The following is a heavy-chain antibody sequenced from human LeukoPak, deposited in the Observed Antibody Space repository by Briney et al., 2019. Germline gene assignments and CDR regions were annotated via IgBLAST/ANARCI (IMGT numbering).Heavy chain of an antibody. D-gene: IGHD1-26*01. Sequence: SETLSLTCTVSGGSVSSSSHYCGWIRQPPGKGLEWIGSITYIESTYYNPSLSSRVTISADTSKNLFSLKLTSVTAADTAVYYCAREFTTAWLGDFDSWGQGTLVTVSS. CDR3: AREFTTAWLGDFDS. V-gene: IGHV4-39*07. J-gene: IGHJ4*02. CDR1: GGSVSSSSHY. CDR2: ITYIEST.